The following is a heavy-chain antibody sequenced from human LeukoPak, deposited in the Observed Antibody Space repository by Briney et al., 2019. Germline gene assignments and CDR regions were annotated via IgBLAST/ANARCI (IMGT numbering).Heavy chain of an antibody. Sequence: PGRSLRLSCAASGFTFDDYAMHWVRQAPGKGLEWVSGISWNSGSTYYADSVKGRFTISRDNSKNTLYLQMNSLRAEDTAVYYCAKDRVYGDYARLFDYWGQGTLVTVSS. CDR1: GFTFDDYA. D-gene: IGHD4-17*01. J-gene: IGHJ4*02. V-gene: IGHV3-9*01. CDR2: ISWNSGST. CDR3: AKDRVYGDYARLFDY.